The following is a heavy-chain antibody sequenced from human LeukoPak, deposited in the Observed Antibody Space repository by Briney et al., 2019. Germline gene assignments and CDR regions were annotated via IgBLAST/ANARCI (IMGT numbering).Heavy chain of an antibody. CDR2: IYYIGRT. V-gene: IGHV4-59*08. D-gene: IGHD3-22*01. J-gene: IGHJ4*02. Sequence: ASETLSLTCTVSGGSISSYYWSWIRQPPGKGLEWIGYIYYIGRTNYNPSLKSRVTISVDTSKNQFSLKLSSVTAADTAVYYCARVSGYYDRTRNFDYWGQGTLVTVSS. CDR3: ARVSGYYDRTRNFDY. CDR1: GGSISSYY.